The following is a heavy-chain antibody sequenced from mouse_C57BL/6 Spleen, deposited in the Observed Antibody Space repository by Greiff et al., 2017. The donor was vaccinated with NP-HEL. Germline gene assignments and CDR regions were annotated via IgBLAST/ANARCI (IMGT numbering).Heavy chain of an antibody. CDR3: ARYGSSFYWYFDV. Sequence: VQLVESDAELVKPGASVKISCKVSGYTFTDHTIHWMKQRPEQGLEWIGYIYPRDGSTKYNEKFKGKATLTADKSSSTAYMQLNSLTSEDSAVYFGARYGSSFYWYFDVWGTGTTVTVSS. D-gene: IGHD1-1*01. CDR1: GYTFTDHT. V-gene: IGHV1-78*01. J-gene: IGHJ1*03. CDR2: IYPRDGST.